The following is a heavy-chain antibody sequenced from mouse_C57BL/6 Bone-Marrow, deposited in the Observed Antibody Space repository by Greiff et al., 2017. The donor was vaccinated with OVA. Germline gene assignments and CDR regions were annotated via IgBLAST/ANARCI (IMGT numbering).Heavy chain of an antibody. J-gene: IGHJ4*01. CDR2: IYPGDGDT. Sequence: VQLVESGPELVKPGASVKISCKASGYAFSRSWMNWVKQRPGTGLEWIGRIYPGDGDTNYNGKFKGKATLTADKSSSTAYMQLSSLTSEDSAVYFCAYYFSMDYWGQGTSVTVSS. CDR1: GYAFSRSW. CDR3: AYYFSMDY. V-gene: IGHV1-82*01.